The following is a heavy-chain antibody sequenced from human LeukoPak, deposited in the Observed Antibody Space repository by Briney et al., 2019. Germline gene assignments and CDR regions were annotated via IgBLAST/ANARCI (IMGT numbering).Heavy chain of an antibody. CDR1: GFTSSSYG. Sequence: GGSLRLSCAASGFTSSSYGMHWVRQAPGKGLEWVAFIRSDGSNEYYTGSVKGRFTISRDNSKNTLYLQLNSLRPEDTAVYYCARGGISASWDPFDYWGQGTLVTVSS. J-gene: IGHJ4*02. D-gene: IGHD2-2*01. V-gene: IGHV3-30*02. CDR2: IRSDGSNE. CDR3: ARGGISASWDPFDY.